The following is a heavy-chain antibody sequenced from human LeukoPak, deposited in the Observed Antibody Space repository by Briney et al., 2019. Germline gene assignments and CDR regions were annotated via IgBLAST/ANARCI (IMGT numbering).Heavy chain of an antibody. D-gene: IGHD2-2*01. CDR1: GYTFTGYY. CDR3: AGDRGYCSSTSCRNYFGY. Sequence: ASVKVSCKASGYTFTGYYMHWVRQAPGQGLEWMGWINPNSGGTNYAQKFQGRVTMTRDTSISTAYMELSRLRSDDTAVYYCAGDRGYCSSTSCRNYFGYWGQGTLVTVSS. J-gene: IGHJ4*02. V-gene: IGHV1-2*02. CDR2: INPNSGGT.